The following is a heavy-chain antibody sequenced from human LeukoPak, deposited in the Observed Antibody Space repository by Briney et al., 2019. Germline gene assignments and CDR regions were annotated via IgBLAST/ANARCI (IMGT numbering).Heavy chain of an antibody. V-gene: IGHV4-39*01. CDR1: XGSLSSSXYY. Sequence: LXCTVSXGSLSSSXYYGGWVRQPAGRGLEWVGSIYYSGSTYYNPSLTSRVTISVDTSKNQFSLKLSSVTAADTAVYYCARHSYYYDSSGYSLDYWGQGTLVTVSS. CDR3: ARHSYYYDSSGYSLDY. J-gene: IGHJ4*02. D-gene: IGHD3-22*01. CDR2: IYYSGST.